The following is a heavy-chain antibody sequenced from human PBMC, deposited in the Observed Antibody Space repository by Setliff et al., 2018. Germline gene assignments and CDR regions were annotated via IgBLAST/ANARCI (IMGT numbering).Heavy chain of an antibody. D-gene: IGHD5-12*01. J-gene: IGHJ6*02. Sequence: GGSLRLSCAASGFTFSSYGMHWVRQAPGKGLEWVAVIWYDGSNKYYADSVKGRFTISRDDSNNTLYLQMTSLRAEDTAVYYCAGCGYGQYYAMDVWGQGTTVTVSS. CDR1: GFTFSSYG. CDR3: AGCGYGQYYAMDV. CDR2: IWYDGSNK. V-gene: IGHV3-33*01.